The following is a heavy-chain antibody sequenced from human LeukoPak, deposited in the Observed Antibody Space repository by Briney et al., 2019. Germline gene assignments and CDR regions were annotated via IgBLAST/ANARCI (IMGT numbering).Heavy chain of an antibody. CDR3: ATDRSGSYQNDAFDI. CDR2: FDPEDGET. V-gene: IGHV1-24*01. D-gene: IGHD1-26*01. J-gene: IGHJ3*02. Sequence: ASVKVSCKISGYTLIELSMHWVRQAPGKGLEWMGGFDPEDGETIYAQKFQGTVTMTEDTSTDTAYMELSSLRSEDTAVYYCATDRSGSYQNDAFDIWGQGTMVTVSS. CDR1: GYTLIELS.